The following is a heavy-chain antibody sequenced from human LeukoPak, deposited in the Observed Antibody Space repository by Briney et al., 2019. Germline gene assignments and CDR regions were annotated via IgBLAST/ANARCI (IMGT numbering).Heavy chain of an antibody. CDR1: GFTFEDYA. V-gene: IGHV3-43*02. CDR3: AKDIFRLRRGGYYFDY. CDR2: ISGDGGST. J-gene: IGHJ4*02. Sequence: WGSLRLSCAASGFTFEDYAMHGVRHAPGKVLEWVSLISGDGGSTYYADSVKGRFTISRDNSKNSLYLQMNSLRTEDTASYYCAKDIFRLRRGGYYFDYWGQGTLVTVSS. D-gene: IGHD2-21*01.